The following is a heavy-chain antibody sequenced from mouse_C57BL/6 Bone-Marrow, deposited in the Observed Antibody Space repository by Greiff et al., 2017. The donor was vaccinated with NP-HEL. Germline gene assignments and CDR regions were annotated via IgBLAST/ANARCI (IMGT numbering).Heavy chain of an antibody. V-gene: IGHV1-55*01. D-gene: IGHD2-1*01. CDR1: GYTFTSYW. J-gene: IGHJ3*01. Sequence: VQLQQPGAELVKPGASVTMSCKASGYTFTSYWITWVKQRPGQGLEWIGDIYPGSGSTNYTEKFKSKATLTVDTSSSTAYMQLSSLTTEDSAVYYCARRGLWYAWFAYWGQGTLVTVSA. CDR3: ARRGLWYAWFAY. CDR2: IYPGSGST.